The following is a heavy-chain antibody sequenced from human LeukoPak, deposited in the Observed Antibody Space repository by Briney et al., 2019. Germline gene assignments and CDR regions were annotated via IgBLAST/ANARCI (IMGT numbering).Heavy chain of an antibody. D-gene: IGHD4-17*01. CDR2: INSDGSST. V-gene: IGHV3-74*01. CDR1: GFTFSSYW. CDR3: ARGKTPAVTTPFDH. J-gene: IGHJ4*02. Sequence: ESLRLSCAASGFTFSSYWMHWVRQAPGKGLVWVSRINSDGSSTTYADSVKGRFTISRDNAKNTLYLRMNSLRAEDTAVYYCARGKTPAVTTPFDHWGQGTLVTVSS.